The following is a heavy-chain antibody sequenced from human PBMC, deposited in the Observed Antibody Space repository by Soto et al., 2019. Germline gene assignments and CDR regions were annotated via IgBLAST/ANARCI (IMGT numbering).Heavy chain of an antibody. J-gene: IGHJ5*02. CDR2: INSDGSST. CDR3: ERESIPAAANNWFEP. CDR1: LFTFRSYW. Sequence: GGSLRLSCAASLFTFRSYWMHWFRQAPGKGLVWVSRINSDGSSTRYADSVKGRFTISRDKAKNTLYLQMNSLRAEDTAVYYCERESIPAAANNWFEPGGQGTLVTVSS. D-gene: IGHD6-13*01. V-gene: IGHV3-74*01.